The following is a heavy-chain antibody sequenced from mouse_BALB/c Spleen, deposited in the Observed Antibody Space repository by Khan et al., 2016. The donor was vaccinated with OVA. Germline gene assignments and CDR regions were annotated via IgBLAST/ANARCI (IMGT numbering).Heavy chain of an antibody. CDR1: GYTFTSYT. D-gene: IGHD2-10*01. J-gene: IGHJ3*01. Sequence: QVQLQQSGAELARPGASVKMSCKTSGYTFTSYTMHWVRQRPGQAPEWIGHINPSNNYTNYNQNFKDKATLIVDKSSTTAYMQLSSLTSEDSAVYYCVSEGAYHGSAGWFAYWGQGTLVTVSA. CDR3: VSEGAYHGSAGWFAY. V-gene: IGHV1-4*01. CDR2: INPSNNYT.